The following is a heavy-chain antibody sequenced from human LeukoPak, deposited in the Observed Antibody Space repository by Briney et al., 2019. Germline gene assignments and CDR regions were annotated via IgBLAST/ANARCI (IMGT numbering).Heavy chain of an antibody. CDR2: ISSSSSYI. D-gene: IGHD3-3*01. J-gene: IGHJ3*02. CDR1: GFTFSSYS. V-gene: IGHV3-21*01. Sequence: GGSLRLSCAASGFTFSSYSMNWVRQAPGKGLEWVSSISSSSSYIYYADSVKGRFTISRDNAKNSLYLQMNSLRAEDTAVYYCASTGAYGFDAFDIWGQGTMVTVSS. CDR3: ASTGAYGFDAFDI.